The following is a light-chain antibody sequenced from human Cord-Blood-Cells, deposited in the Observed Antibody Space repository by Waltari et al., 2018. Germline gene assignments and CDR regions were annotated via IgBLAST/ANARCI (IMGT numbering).Light chain of an antibody. CDR1: SSDVGCYNY. V-gene: IGLV2-14*01. CDR3: SSYTSSSTYV. CDR2: DVS. J-gene: IGLJ1*01. Sequence: QSALTQPASVSGSPGQSITISCTGTSSDVGCYNYVSWYQQHPGKAPNLMIYDVSKRPSGVSNRFSGSKSGNTASLTISGLQAEDEADYYCSSYTSSSTYVFGTGTKVTVL.